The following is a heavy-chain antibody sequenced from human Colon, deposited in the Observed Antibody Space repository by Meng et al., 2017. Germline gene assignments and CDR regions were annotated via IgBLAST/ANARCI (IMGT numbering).Heavy chain of an antibody. J-gene: IGHJ4*02. D-gene: IGHD4-23*01. CDR3: AKVHYGGNTPLDY. CDR2: ISGSGGST. Sequence: GESLKISCAASGFTFSSYAMSWVRQAPGKGLEWVSAISGSGGSTYYADSVKGRFTICRDNSKNTLYLQMNSLRAEDTAVYYCAKVHYGGNTPLDYWGQGTLVTVSS. CDR1: GFTFSSYA. V-gene: IGHV3-23*01.